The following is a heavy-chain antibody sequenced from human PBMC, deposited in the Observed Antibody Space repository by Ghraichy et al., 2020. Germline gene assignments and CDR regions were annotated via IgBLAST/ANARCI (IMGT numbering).Heavy chain of an antibody. CDR2: ISSSSSYI. Sequence: GGSLRLSCAASGFTFSSYSMNWVRQAPGKGLEWVSSISSSSSYIYYADSVKGRFTISRDNAKNSLYLQMNSLRAEDTAVYYCATMTTVVEKDDYWGQGTLVTVSS. D-gene: IGHD4-23*01. J-gene: IGHJ4*02. CDR1: GFTFSSYS. CDR3: ATMTTVVEKDDY. V-gene: IGHV3-21*01.